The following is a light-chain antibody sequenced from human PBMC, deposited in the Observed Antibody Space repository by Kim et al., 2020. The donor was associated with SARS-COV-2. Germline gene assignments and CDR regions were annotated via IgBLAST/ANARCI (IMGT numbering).Light chain of an antibody. J-gene: IGKJ1*01. CDR1: QSISNY. Sequence: ASVGDRITITCRASQSISNYLNWYQQKPGRAPKLLIYATSSLQSGVPSRFSGSGSGTDFTLTIGSLQPEDFATYYCQQNYNTPWTFGPGTKVDIK. CDR2: ATS. CDR3: QQNYNTPWT. V-gene: IGKV1-39*01.